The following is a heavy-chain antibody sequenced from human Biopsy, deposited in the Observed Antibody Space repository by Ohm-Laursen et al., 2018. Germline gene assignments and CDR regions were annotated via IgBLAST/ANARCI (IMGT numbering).Heavy chain of an antibody. CDR1: GYTFTTYH. J-gene: IGHJ6*02. Sequence: ASVKVSCKASGYTFTTYHLHWVRQAPGQGLEWLGVIIAPSGTTNNAQRFQGRLSITADESATSVYMELSSLTSEDTAVYYCARTGTYYHDSSLYYFYGLDLWGQGSTVTVFS. CDR2: IIAPSGTT. V-gene: IGHV1-46*01. CDR3: ARTGTYYHDSSLYYFYGLDL. D-gene: IGHD3-22*01.